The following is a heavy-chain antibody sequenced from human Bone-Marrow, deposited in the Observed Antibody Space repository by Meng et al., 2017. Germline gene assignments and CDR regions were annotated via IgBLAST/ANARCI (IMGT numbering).Heavy chain of an antibody. J-gene: IGHJ5*02. V-gene: IGHV3-9*01. Sequence: SLKISCAASGFTFDDYAMHWVRQAPGKGLEWVSGISWNSGSIGYADSVKGRFTISRDNSKNTLYLQMNSLRAENTAVYYCARGGIWFGEWTNWFDHWGQGTLVTVSS. D-gene: IGHD3-10*01. CDR1: GFTFDDYA. CDR3: ARGGIWFGEWTNWFDH. CDR2: ISWNSGSI.